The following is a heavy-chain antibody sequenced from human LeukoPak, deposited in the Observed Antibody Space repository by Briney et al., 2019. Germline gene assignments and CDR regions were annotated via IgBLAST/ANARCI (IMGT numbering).Heavy chain of an antibody. J-gene: IGHJ4*02. D-gene: IGHD1-7*01. V-gene: IGHV3-48*01. CDR1: GFTFSSYS. CDR3: AREDDWNYEDY. Sequence: GGSLRLSCAASGFTFSSYSMNWVRQAPGKGLEWVSYISSSSSTIYYADSVKGRFTISRDNAKNSLYLQMNSLRAEDTAIYYCAREDDWNYEDYWGQGTLVTVSS. CDR2: ISSSSSTI.